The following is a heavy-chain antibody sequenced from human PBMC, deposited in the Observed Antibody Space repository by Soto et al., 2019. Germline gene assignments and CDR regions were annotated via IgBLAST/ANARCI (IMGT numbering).Heavy chain of an antibody. J-gene: IGHJ4*02. V-gene: IGHV4-30-2*01. CDR3: ARRDGGSQTLYFDY. D-gene: IGHD3-10*01. CDR1: GGSSSSGDYS. Sequence: PSETLSLTCAVSGGSSSSGDYSWSWKQQPPGKGLEGIGYIYHSGSTYYNPSLKSRLTISVDRSKNHFSLKLNSVTAADTAVYYCARRDGGSQTLYFDYWGQGALVTVSS. CDR2: IYHSGST.